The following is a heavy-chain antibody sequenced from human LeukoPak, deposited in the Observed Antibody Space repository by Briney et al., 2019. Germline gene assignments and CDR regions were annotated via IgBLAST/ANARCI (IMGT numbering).Heavy chain of an antibody. CDR2: ISGSASGGYT. J-gene: IGHJ4*02. CDR3: AKDVPASGWRGFDS. D-gene: IGHD6-19*01. CDR1: GFSFSTFA. Sequence: GGSLRLSCAASGFSFSTFAMTWVRQAPGKGLEWVSAISGSASGGYTVYADSVKGRFTISKDNSKNTLFLRMNSLRVEDTALYYCAKDVPASGWRGFDSWGQGTLVTVSS. V-gene: IGHV3-23*01.